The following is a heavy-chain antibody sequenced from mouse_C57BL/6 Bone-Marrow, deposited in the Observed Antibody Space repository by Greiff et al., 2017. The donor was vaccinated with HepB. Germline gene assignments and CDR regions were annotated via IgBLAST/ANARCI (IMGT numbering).Heavy chain of an antibody. D-gene: IGHD1-1*01. CDR3: ASYPPYYYGSSSWFAY. V-gene: IGHV2-6*01. CDR1: GFSLTSYG. J-gene: IGHJ3*01. Sequence: VQWVESGPGLVAPSQSLSITCTVSGFSLTSYGVDWVRQSPGKGLEWLGVIWGVGSTNYNSALKSRLSISKDNSKSQVFLKMNSLQTDDTAMYYCASYPPYYYGSSSWFAYWGQGTLVTVSA. CDR2: IWGVGST.